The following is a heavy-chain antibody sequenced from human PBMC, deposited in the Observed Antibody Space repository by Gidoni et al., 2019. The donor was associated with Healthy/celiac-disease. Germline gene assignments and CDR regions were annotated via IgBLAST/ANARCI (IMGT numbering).Heavy chain of an antibody. CDR1: GFTFSSYA. D-gene: IGHD2-15*01. CDR2: ISGSGGST. V-gene: IGHV3-23*01. CDR3: AKVGVVVAASRRDYSHFDY. J-gene: IGHJ4*02. Sequence: EVQLLESGGGLVQPGGSLRLSCAASGFTFSSYAMSWVRQAPGKGLEWVSAISGSGGSTYYADSVKGRFTISRDNSKNTLYLQMNSLRAEDTAVYYCAKVGVVVAASRRDYSHFDYWGQGTLVTVSS.